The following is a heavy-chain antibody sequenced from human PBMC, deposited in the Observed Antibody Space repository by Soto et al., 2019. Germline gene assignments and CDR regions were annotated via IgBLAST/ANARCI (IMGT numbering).Heavy chain of an antibody. Sequence: ASVKVSCKASGYTFTSYGISWVRQAPGQGLEWMGWISAYNGNTNYAQKLQGRVTMTTDTSTSTAYMELRSLRSDDTAVYYCARDYFSSTSCLNNWFVPWGQGTLVTVSS. J-gene: IGHJ5*02. V-gene: IGHV1-18*01. CDR2: ISAYNGNT. D-gene: IGHD2-2*01. CDR1: GYTFTSYG. CDR3: ARDYFSSTSCLNNWFVP.